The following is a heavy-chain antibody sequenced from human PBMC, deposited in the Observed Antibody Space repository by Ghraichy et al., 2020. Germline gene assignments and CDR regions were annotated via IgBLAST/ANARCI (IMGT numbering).Heavy chain of an antibody. J-gene: IGHJ5*02. CDR3: ARDGYITGTTGWFDP. D-gene: IGHD1-7*01. V-gene: IGHV1-2*02. CDR2: INPNSGGT. Sequence: ASVKVSCKASGYTFTGYYMHWVRQAPGQGLEWMGWINPNSGGTNYAQKFQGRVTMTRDTSISTAYMELSRLRSDDTAVYYCARDGYITGTTGWFDPWGQGTLVTVSS. CDR1: GYTFTGYY.